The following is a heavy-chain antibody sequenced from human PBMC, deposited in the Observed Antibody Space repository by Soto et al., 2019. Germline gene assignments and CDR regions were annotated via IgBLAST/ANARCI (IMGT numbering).Heavy chain of an antibody. V-gene: IGHV1-18*01. CDR3: AIDTSNSFDY. CDR2: ISPYNGNT. CDR1: GFTFNTYF. Sequence: HVQLLQSGGELQKPGASVKVSCNTSGFTFNTYFISWVRQAPGQGLEWMGWISPYNGNTKYGEKFQGSVTMTTDTITMAAYMELRNLRIDDTAVYYCAIDTSNSFDYWGQGTLVTVSS. D-gene: IGHD2-2*01. J-gene: IGHJ4*02.